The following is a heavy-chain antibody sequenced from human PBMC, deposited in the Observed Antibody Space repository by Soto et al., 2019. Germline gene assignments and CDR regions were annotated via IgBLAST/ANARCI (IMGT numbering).Heavy chain of an antibody. CDR3: ARVRRELGNYYYYGMDV. Sequence: GASVNVSCKASGGTFSSYAISWVRQAPGQGLEWMGGIIPIFGTANYAQKFQGRVTITADESTSTAYMELSSLRSEDTAVYYCARVRRELGNYYYYGMDVWGQGTTVTSP. J-gene: IGHJ6*02. CDR1: GGTFSSYA. D-gene: IGHD1-7*01. CDR2: IIPIFGTA. V-gene: IGHV1-69*13.